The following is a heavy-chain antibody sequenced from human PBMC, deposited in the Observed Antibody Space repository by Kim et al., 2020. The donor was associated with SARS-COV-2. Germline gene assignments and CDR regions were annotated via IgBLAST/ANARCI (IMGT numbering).Heavy chain of an antibody. J-gene: IGHJ4*02. V-gene: IGHV3-23*01. CDR2: MTGGGSAT. CDR1: GFIFSSYA. Sequence: GGSLRLSCAASGFIFSSYAMSWVRQAPGKGLEWVSSMTGGGSATYYADSVKGRFTISRDNSKNTLYLQMSNLRAEDTAVYYCAKSYYYVPFWGQGTLVTV. D-gene: IGHD3-22*01. CDR3: AKSYYYVPF.